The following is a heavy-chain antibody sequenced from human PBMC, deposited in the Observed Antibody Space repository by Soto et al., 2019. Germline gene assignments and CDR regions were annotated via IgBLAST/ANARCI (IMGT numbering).Heavy chain of an antibody. CDR3: IQSRCGGDCLQSYASHYYYGMDV. D-gene: IGHD2-21*02. J-gene: IGHJ6*02. V-gene: IGHV2-5*02. CDR1: GFSLSTSGVG. CDR2: IYWDDDK. Sequence: QITLKESGPPLVKPTQTLTLTCTFSGFSLSTSGVGVGWIRQPPGKALEWLALIYWDDDKRYSPSLRSRLPINKDTSKNQVVLTMTNMDPVDTATYYCIQSRCGGDCLQSYASHYYYGMDVSGQGTT.